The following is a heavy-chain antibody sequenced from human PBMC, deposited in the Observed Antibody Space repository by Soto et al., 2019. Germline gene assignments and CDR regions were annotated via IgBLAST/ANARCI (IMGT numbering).Heavy chain of an antibody. J-gene: IGHJ1*01. CDR1: GYTFTSYD. D-gene: IGHD3-10*01. Sequence: QVQLVQSGAEVKKPGASVKVSCKASGYTFTSYDISWVRQATGQGLEWMGWMNPNNGNTDYAPKFQGRVTMTMNTSIGTAYMELSSLRSEDTAVYYCARSPRNYYALGSYSYFRHWGQGTLFTVSS. CDR2: MNPNNGNT. V-gene: IGHV1-8*01. CDR3: ARSPRNYYALGSYSYFRH.